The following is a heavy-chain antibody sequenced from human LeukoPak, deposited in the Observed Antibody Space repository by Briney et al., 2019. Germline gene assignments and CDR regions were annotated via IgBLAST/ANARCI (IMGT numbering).Heavy chain of an antibody. CDR2: FDPEDGET. V-gene: IGHV1-24*01. CDR3: ATVPTYDILIGYLKY. D-gene: IGHD3-9*01. Sequence: GASVKVSCKISGYTLTELSMHWVRQAPGKGLEWMGGFDPEDGETIYAQTFQGRVTMTEDTSTDTAYMELSSLRSEDTAVYYCATVPTYDILIGYLKYWGQGTLVTVSS. J-gene: IGHJ4*02. CDR1: GYTLTELS.